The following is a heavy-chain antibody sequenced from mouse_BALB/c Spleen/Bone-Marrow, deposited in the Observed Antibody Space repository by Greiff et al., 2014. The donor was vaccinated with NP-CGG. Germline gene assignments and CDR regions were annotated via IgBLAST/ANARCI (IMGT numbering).Heavy chain of an antibody. CDR1: GYTFTSYV. CDR2: INPYNDGT. CDR3: ARGITTVVPYAMDY. V-gene: IGHV1-14*01. D-gene: IGHD1-1*01. J-gene: IGHJ4*01. Sequence: VQLKESGPELVKPGASVKMSCKASGYTFTSYVMHWVKQKPEQGLEWIGYINPYNDGTKYNEKFEGKATLTSDKSSSTAYMELSSLTSEDSAVYYCARGITTVVPYAMDYWGQGTSVTVSS.